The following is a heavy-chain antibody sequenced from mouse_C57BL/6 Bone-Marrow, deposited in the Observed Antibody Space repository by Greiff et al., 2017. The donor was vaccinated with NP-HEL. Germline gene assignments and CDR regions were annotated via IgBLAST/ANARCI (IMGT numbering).Heavy chain of an antibody. J-gene: IGHJ3*01. CDR1: GFTFSDYY. CDR3: ARRGGYDLFAY. CDR2: ISNGGGST. D-gene: IGHD2-2*01. Sequence: DVHLVESGGGLVQPGGSLKLSCAASGFTFSDYYMYWVRQTPEKSLEWVAYISNGGGSTYYPDTVKGRFTISRDNAKNTLYLQMSRLKSEDTAMYYCARRGGYDLFAYWGQGTLVTVSA. V-gene: IGHV5-12*01.